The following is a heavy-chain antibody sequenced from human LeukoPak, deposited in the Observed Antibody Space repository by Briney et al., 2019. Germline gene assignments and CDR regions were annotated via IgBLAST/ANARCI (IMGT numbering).Heavy chain of an antibody. J-gene: IGHJ5*02. V-gene: IGHV3-7*01. Sequence: GGSLRLSCAASGSTFSSYWMSWVRQAPGRGLEWVANIKQDGSEKYYVDSVKGRFTISRDNAKNSLYLQMNSLRAEDTAVYYCARDSYSSSWGGKYNWFDPWGQGTLVTVSS. CDR3: ARDSYSSSWGGKYNWFDP. CDR2: IKQDGSEK. D-gene: IGHD6-13*01. CDR1: GSTFSSYW.